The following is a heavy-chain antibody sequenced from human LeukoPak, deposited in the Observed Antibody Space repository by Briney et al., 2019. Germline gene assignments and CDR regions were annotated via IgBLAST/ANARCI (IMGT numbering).Heavy chain of an antibody. J-gene: IGHJ4*02. V-gene: IGHV3-21*01. CDR1: GFTFSSYS. D-gene: IGHD3-22*01. Sequence: GGSLRLSCAASGFTFSSYSMNWVRQAPGKGLEWVSSISSSSNNIYYADSVRGRFTISRDNAKNSLSLQMNSLRAEDTAVYYCARGRYDSSGYYALFDYWGRGTLVTVSS. CDR2: ISSSSNNI. CDR3: ARGRYDSSGYYALFDY.